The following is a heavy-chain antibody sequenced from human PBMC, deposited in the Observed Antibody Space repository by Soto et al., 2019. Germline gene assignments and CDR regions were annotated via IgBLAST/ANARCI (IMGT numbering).Heavy chain of an antibody. D-gene: IGHD2-2*01. Sequence: QVQLVQSGAEVKKPGSSVKVSCKASGGTFSSYAISWVRRAPGQGLEWMGGIIPISGTANYALKFQGRVTITADESTSTVYMELSSLRSEDTAVYFCARSQGSSTSLEIYYYYYYGMDVWGQGTTVTVSS. CDR1: GGTFSSYA. J-gene: IGHJ6*02. CDR2: IIPISGTA. V-gene: IGHV1-69*01. CDR3: ARSQGSSTSLEIYYYYYYGMDV.